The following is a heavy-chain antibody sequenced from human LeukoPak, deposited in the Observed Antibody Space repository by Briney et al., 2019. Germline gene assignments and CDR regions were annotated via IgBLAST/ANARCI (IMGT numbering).Heavy chain of an antibody. CDR2: IYYSGST. J-gene: IGHJ5*02. CDR3: ARETVGATASWFDP. D-gene: IGHD1-26*01. CDR1: GGSISSYY. Sequence: SETLSLTCTVSGGSISSYYWSWIRQPPGKGLEWMGYIYYSGSTNYNPSLKSRVTISVDTSKNQFSLKLSSVTAADTAVYYCARETVGATASWFDPWGQGTLVTVPS. V-gene: IGHV4-59*01.